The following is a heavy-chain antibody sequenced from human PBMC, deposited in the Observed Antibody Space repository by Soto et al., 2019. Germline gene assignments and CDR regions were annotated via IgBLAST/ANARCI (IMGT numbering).Heavy chain of an antibody. CDR2: LYDVDGS. J-gene: IGHJ3*01. V-gene: IGHV3-53*01. CDR3: ATWHELEHAFDV. D-gene: IGHD1-1*01. CDR1: GLTISGKKY. Sequence: DVQLVESGGGLIQPGESLRLSCAAFGLTISGKKYVAWVRQAPGKGLEWVSALYDVDGSFYADSVTGRFTTSSDSSKTTGYLQTNDLRPDDTAVYCGATWHELEHAFDVWGQGKTVTISS.